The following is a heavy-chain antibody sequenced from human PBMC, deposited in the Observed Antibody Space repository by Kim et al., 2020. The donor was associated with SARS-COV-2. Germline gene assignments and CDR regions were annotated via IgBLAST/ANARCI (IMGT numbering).Heavy chain of an antibody. CDR3: AGVEAQEDWFDP. Sequence: SETLSLTCTVSGGSISSNYWSWIRQPPGKGLEWIGYIYYSGSTNYNPSLKSRVTISVDTSKNQLSLKLSSVTAADTAVYYCAGVEAQEDWFDPWGQGTLVTVSS. V-gene: IGHV4-59*01. J-gene: IGHJ5*02. D-gene: IGHD1-1*01. CDR2: IYYSGST. CDR1: GGSISSNY.